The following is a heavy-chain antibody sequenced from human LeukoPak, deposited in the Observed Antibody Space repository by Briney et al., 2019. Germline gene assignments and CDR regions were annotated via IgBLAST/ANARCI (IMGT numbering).Heavy chain of an antibody. CDR2: ISSSSTTI. V-gene: IGHV3-48*01. D-gene: IGHD6-13*01. CDR3: ATGGSSSWYEYYYYYYGMDV. J-gene: IGHJ6*02. CDR1: GFTFSSFT. Sequence: GGSLRLSCAASGFTFSSFTMNWVRQAPGKGLEWVSYISSSSTTIYYADSVEGRFTISRDNAKNSLYLQMNSLRAEDTAVYYCATGGSSSWYEYYYYYYGMDVWGQGTTVTVSS.